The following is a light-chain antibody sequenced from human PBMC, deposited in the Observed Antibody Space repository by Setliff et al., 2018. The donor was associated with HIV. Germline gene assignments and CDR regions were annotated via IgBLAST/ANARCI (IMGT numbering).Light chain of an antibody. Sequence: QSALTQPASVSGSPGQSITISCTGTSSDIGAYNYVSWYQQHPGKAPKLMIYDVSSRPSGVSNRFSGSKSGNTASLTISGRQAEDEADYYCSSYTSSGTLVFGTGTKVTVL. J-gene: IGLJ1*01. CDR2: DVS. CDR1: SSDIGAYNY. CDR3: SSYTSSGTLV. V-gene: IGLV2-14*01.